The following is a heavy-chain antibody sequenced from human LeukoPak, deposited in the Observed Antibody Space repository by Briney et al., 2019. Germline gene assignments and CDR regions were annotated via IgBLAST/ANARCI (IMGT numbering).Heavy chain of an antibody. D-gene: IGHD1-26*01. CDR3: ARDDGSYSRSPGFDY. Sequence: GGSLRLSCAASGFTFSSYSMNWVRQAPGKGLEWVSSISTSSSYIYYADSVKGRFTIFRDNARNSLFLQMNSLRAEDTAVYYCARDDGSYSRSPGFDYWGQGTLVTVSS. J-gene: IGHJ4*02. CDR1: GFTFSSYS. CDR2: ISTSSSYI. V-gene: IGHV3-21*01.